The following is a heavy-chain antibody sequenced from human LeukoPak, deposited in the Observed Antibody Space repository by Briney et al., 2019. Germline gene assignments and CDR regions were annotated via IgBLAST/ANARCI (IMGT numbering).Heavy chain of an antibody. Sequence: SVKVSCKASGGTFSSYAISWVRQAPGQGLEWMGGIIPIFGTANYAQKFQGRVTMTEDTSTDTAYMELSSLRSEDTAVYYCARDRYDFWSGYWVYWGQGTLVTVSS. J-gene: IGHJ4*02. CDR2: IIPIFGTA. V-gene: IGHV1-69*06. CDR3: ARDRYDFWSGYWVY. CDR1: GGTFSSYA. D-gene: IGHD3-3*01.